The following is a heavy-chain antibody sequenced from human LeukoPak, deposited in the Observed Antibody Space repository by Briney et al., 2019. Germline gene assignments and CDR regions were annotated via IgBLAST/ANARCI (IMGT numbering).Heavy chain of an antibody. Sequence: GSLRLSCAASGFTFSDYYMSWIRQAPGKGLEGVSYISSSGSTIYYADSVKGRFTISRDNAKNSLYLQMNSLRAEDTALYYCAKAVGATAYYYGMDVWGQGTTVTVSS. V-gene: IGHV3-11*01. D-gene: IGHD1-26*01. CDR3: AKAVGATAYYYGMDV. CDR1: GFTFSDYY. J-gene: IGHJ6*02. CDR2: ISSSGSTI.